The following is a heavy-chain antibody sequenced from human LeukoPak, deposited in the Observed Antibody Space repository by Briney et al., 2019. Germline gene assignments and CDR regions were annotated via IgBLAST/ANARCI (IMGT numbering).Heavy chain of an antibody. J-gene: IGHJ6*03. CDR3: ARLVALPYYYYMDV. Sequence: SETLSLTCTVSLGSISSYYWSWIRQPPGKGLEWIGYIYTSRSTNYNPSLKSRVTISVDTSTNQCSLQLSSVTAAGTAVYYCARLVALPYYYYMDVWGKGTTATVSS. CDR2: IYTSRST. V-gene: IGHV4-4*09. CDR1: LGSISSYY. D-gene: IGHD2/OR15-2a*01.